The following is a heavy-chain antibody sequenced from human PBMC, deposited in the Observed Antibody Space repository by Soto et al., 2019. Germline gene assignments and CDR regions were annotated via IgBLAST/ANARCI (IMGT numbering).Heavy chain of an antibody. Sequence: EVQLLESGGGLVQPGGSLRLSCAASGFSFRNYAMSWVRQAPGKGLEWISTLTGSSSNIYYADSVKGRFAISRDNSRNTLYLQMNSLRGEDTAVYYCAKDGICIDGSCLPAFESWGQGTLVAVSS. CDR2: LTGSSSNI. V-gene: IGHV3-23*01. CDR3: AKDGICIDGSCLPAFES. J-gene: IGHJ4*02. D-gene: IGHD2-15*01. CDR1: GFSFRNYA.